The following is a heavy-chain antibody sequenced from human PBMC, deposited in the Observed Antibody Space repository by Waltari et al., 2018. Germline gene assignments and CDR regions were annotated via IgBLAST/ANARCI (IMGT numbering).Heavy chain of an antibody. D-gene: IGHD4-4*01. CDR1: GYSISSGYY. J-gene: IGHJ4*02. CDR3: ARHYSPYSNYVNY. CDR2: ISHSGST. V-gene: IGHV4-38-2*01. Sequence: QVQLQESGPGLVKPSETLSLTCAVSGYSISSGYYWGWIRQPPGKGLEWIGSISHSGSTHYIPSLKSRVTISVDTAKNQFSLKLSSVTAADTAVYYCARHYSPYSNYVNYWGQGTLVTVSS.